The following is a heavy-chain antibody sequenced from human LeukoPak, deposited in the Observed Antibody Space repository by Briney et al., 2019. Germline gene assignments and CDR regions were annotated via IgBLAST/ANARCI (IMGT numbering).Heavy chain of an antibody. CDR3: ARRDSSGYDY. J-gene: IGHJ4*02. V-gene: IGHV5-51*01. D-gene: IGHD3-22*01. Sequence: GGSLKISCQASGYTFTRYWIGWVRQMPGKGLEWMGIIYPGDSDTRYSPSFQGQVTISVDKSISTAYLQWSSLKASDSAMYYCARRDSSGYDYWGQGTQVTVSS. CDR1: GYTFTRYW. CDR2: IYPGDSDT.